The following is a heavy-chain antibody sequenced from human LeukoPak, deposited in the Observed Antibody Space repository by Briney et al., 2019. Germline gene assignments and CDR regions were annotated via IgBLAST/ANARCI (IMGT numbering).Heavy chain of an antibody. CDR3: AKDFGGNYRVYYYMDV. CDR2: ISYDGSNK. D-gene: IGHD3-16*01. J-gene: IGHJ6*03. V-gene: IGHV3-30*18. CDR1: GFTFSSYS. Sequence: GGSLRLSCAASGFTFSSYSMNWVRQAPGKGLEWVAVISYDGSNKYYADSVKGRFTISRDNSKNTLYPQMNSLRAEDTAVYYCAKDFGGNYRVYYYMDVWGKGTTVTVSS.